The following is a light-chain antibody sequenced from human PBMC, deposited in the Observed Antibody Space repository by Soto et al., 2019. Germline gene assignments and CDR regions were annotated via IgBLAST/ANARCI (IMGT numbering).Light chain of an antibody. Sequence: DIQMTQSPSTLSASVGDRVTITCRASRSISIRLAWYQQKAGEAPKLLIYKASSLETGVPSRFSGSGSGTEFTLTIRSLQPDEFATYYCQQYNSYSWTFGQGTKVEIK. CDR2: KAS. J-gene: IGKJ1*01. V-gene: IGKV1-5*03. CDR1: RSISIR. CDR3: QQYNSYSWT.